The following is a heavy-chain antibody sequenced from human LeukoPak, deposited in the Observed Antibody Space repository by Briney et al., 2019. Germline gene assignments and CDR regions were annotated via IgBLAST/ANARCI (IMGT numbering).Heavy chain of an antibody. J-gene: IGHJ6*02. D-gene: IGHD1-14*01. Sequence: GASVKVSCKTSGYTFTDYGIHWVRQAPGQGLEWMGWINTYTGDPTYAQAFTGRFVFSLDTSVSTAYLQISSLKADDTAVFYCARDGTTNWYYYNGLNVWAKGPRSPSP. CDR2: INTYTGDP. CDR1: GYTFTDYG. CDR3: ARDGTTNWYYYNGLNV. V-gene: IGHV7-4-1*02.